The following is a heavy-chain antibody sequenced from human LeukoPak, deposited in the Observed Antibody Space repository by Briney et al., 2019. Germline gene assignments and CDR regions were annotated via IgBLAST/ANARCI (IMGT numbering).Heavy chain of an antibody. Sequence: SETLSLTCTVSGGSISSGGYYWSWIRQHPGKGLEWIGYIYYSGSTYYNPSLKSRVTISVDTSKNQFSLKLSSVTAADTAVYYCARLVEQWLVLDYWGQGTLVTVSS. V-gene: IGHV4-31*03. J-gene: IGHJ4*02. CDR2: IYYSGST. CDR3: ARLVEQWLVLDY. CDR1: GGSISSGGYY. D-gene: IGHD6-19*01.